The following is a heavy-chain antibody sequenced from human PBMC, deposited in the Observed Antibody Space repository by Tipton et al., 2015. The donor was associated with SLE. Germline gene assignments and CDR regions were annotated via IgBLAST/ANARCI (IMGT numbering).Heavy chain of an antibody. CDR3: ARDSATCCWYFDL. J-gene: IGHJ2*01. V-gene: IGHV3-23*03. CDR2: VYASGSPT. CDR1: GFTFSNFA. Sequence: SLRLSCPTSGFTFSNFAMAWVRQAPGKGLEWVSVVYASGSPTYYADSVKGRFTVSRDNSRNTLYLQMDDLRDEDTAVYYCARDSATCCWYFDLWGHGTLVTVSS. D-gene: IGHD2-2*01.